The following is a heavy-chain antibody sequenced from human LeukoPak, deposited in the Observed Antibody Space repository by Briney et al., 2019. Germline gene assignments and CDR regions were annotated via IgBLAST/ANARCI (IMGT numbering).Heavy chain of an antibody. CDR2: ISTYDGNT. CDR3: ARSPHILTGENFDY. CDR1: GYTFTSHG. D-gene: IGHD3-9*01. J-gene: IGHJ4*02. V-gene: IGHV1-18*01. Sequence: ASVKVSCKASGYTFTSHGISWVRQAPGQGLEWMGWISTYDGNTNYAQKFQGRVTMTRDTSISTAYMELSRLRSDDTAVYYCARSPHILTGENFDYWGQGTLVTVSS.